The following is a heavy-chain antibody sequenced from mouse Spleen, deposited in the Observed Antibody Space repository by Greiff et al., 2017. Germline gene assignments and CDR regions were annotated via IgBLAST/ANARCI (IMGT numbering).Heavy chain of an antibody. CDR2: INPSSGYT. V-gene: IGHV1-4*01. Sequence: VQLQQSGAELARPGASVKMSCKASGYTFTSYTMHWVKQRPGQGLEWIGYINPSSGYTKYNQKFKDKATLTADKSSSTAYMQLSSLTSEDSAVYYCARDYGSSSHYAMDYWGQGTSVTVSS. CDR1: GYTFTSYT. CDR3: ARDYGSSSHYAMDY. J-gene: IGHJ4*01. D-gene: IGHD1-1*01.